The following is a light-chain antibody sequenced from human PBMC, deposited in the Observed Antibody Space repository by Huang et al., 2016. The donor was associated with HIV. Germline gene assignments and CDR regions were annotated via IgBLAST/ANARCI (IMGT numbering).Light chain of an antibody. CDR1: QSISSS. V-gene: IGKV1-39*01. J-gene: IGKJ1*01. CDR3: QQSYSTPKT. Sequence: DIQMTQSPSSLSASVGDRFTITCRASQSISSSLNWYKQERGKAPHLLIYAASILQGGVPSRFSGSGSETDFTLPISSLQPEDFATYYCQQSYSTPKTFGQGTKVEIK. CDR2: AAS.